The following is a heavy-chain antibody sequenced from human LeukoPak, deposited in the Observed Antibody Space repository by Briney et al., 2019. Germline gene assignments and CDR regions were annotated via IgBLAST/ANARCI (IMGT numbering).Heavy chain of an antibody. V-gene: IGHV3-23*01. CDR3: ARAKPKNMVRGLIMRRESRYYFDY. Sequence: GGSLRLSCAASGFTFRTYGMSWVRQAPGKGLEWVSGISASGGATYYADSVRGRFTVSRDNSKSTLYIQMNSLRAEDTAVYYCARAKPKNMVRGLIMRRESRYYFDYWGQGTLVTVSS. D-gene: IGHD3-10*01. CDR1: GFTFRTYG. CDR2: ISASGGAT. J-gene: IGHJ4*02.